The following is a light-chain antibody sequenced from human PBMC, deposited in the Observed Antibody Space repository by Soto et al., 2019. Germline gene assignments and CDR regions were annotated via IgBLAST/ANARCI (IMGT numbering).Light chain of an antibody. CDR2: KAS. Sequence: DIQMTQSPSTLSASVGDRVTITCRASQSISSWLAWYQQKPGKAPMLLIYKASSLESGVPSRFSGSGSGTEFTLTISSLQAGDFATYYSQQSNNYPWTFGQGTKVEIE. CDR3: QQSNNYPWT. J-gene: IGKJ1*01. V-gene: IGKV1-5*03. CDR1: QSISSW.